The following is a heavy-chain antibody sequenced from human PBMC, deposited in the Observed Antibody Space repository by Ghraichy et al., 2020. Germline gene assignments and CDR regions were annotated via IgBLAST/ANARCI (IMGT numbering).Heavy chain of an antibody. Sequence: GGSLRLSCAASGFTFSSYAMHWVRQATGQGLEWVSGIATTGDTHYPGSVKGRFTISRENAKNSLYLQMNSLRVGDTAVYYCTRAWGAAAGSFDYWGQGTLFTVSS. D-gene: IGHD6-13*01. CDR2: IATTGDT. J-gene: IGHJ4*02. CDR1: GFTFSSYA. CDR3: TRAWGAAAGSFDY. V-gene: IGHV3-13*01.